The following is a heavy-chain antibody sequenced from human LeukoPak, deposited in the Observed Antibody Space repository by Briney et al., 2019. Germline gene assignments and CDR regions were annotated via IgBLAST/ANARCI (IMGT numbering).Heavy chain of an antibody. D-gene: IGHD6-13*01. Sequence: GGSLRLSCAASGFTFSSYSMSWVRQAPGKGLEWVSSISSSSSYIYYADSVKGRFTISRDNAKNALYLQMNSLRAEDTAVYYCARDFGSRAAAGYYYYYMDVWGKGTTVTVSS. CDR2: ISSSSSYI. J-gene: IGHJ6*03. CDR3: ARDFGSRAAAGYYYYYMDV. V-gene: IGHV3-21*01. CDR1: GFTFSSYS.